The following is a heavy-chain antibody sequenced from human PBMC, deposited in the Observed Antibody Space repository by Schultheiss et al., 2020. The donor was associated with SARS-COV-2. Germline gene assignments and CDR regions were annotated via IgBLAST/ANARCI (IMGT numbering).Heavy chain of an antibody. Sequence: SETLSLTCALYGGSFSGYYWTWIRQSPGKGLEWIGEIHHSGSTYYNPSLKSRVTISVDKSKNQFSLKLSSVTAADTAVYYCARQDSGWAFDYWGQGTLVTVSS. J-gene: IGHJ4*02. CDR2: IHHSGST. D-gene: IGHD6-19*01. CDR1: GGSFSGYY. CDR3: ARQDSGWAFDY. V-gene: IGHV4-34*01.